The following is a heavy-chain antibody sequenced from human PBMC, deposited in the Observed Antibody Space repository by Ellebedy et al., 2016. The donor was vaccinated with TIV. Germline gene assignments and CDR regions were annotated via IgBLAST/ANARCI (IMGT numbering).Heavy chain of an antibody. J-gene: IGHJ4*02. CDR3: ARHLGETFDY. V-gene: IGHV5-10-1*01. D-gene: IGHD2-21*01. CDR2: IDPSDSYT. Sequence: GESLKISCEGSGFSFTSYWISWVRQMPGKGLEWMGRIDPSDSYTNYSPSFQGHVTISTDKSSSTAYLQWSSLKASDTAMYYCARHLGETFDYWGQGTLVTVSS. CDR1: GFSFTSYW.